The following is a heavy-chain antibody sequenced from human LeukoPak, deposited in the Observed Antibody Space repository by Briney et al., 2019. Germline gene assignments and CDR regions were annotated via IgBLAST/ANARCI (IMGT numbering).Heavy chain of an antibody. CDR1: GYTFTGYY. Sequence: ASVKVSCKASGYTFTGYYMHWVRQAPGQGLEWMGWINPNSGGTNYAQKFQGWVTMTRDTSISTAYMELSRLRSDDTAVYYCARASFGGFGEFPYYYYGMDVWGQGTTVTVSS. J-gene: IGHJ6*02. CDR2: INPNSGGT. D-gene: IGHD3-10*01. V-gene: IGHV1-2*04. CDR3: ARASFGGFGEFPYYYYGMDV.